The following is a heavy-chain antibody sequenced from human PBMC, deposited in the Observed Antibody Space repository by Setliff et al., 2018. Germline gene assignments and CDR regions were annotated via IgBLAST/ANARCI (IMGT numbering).Heavy chain of an antibody. J-gene: IGHJ4*02. V-gene: IGHV4-39*01. CDR2: IYYSGST. CDR1: GGSISSSSYY. CDR3: ASTIAAAGTAADY. D-gene: IGHD6-13*01. Sequence: SETLSLTCTVSGGSISSSSYYWGWIRQPPGKGLEWIGSIYYSGSTYYNPSLKSRVTISVDTSKNQFSLKLSSVTAADTAVYYCASTIAAAGTAADYWGQGTLVTVSS.